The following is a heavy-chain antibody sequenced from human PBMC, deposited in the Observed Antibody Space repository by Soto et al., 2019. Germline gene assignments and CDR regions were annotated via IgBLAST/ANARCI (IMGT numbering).Heavy chain of an antibody. D-gene: IGHD6-19*01. CDR3: AKVGYSSGWYFDY. CDR2: ISGSGGST. V-gene: IGHV3-23*01. J-gene: IGHJ4*02. Sequence: GGSLRLSCAASGFTFSSYSLNWVRQAPGKGLEWVSAISGSGGSTYYADSVKGRFTISRDNSKNTLYLQMNSLRAEDTAVYYCAKVGYSSGWYFDYWGQGTLVTVSS. CDR1: GFTFSSYS.